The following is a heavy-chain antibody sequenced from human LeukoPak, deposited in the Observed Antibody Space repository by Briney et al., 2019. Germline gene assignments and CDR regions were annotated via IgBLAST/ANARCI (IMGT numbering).Heavy chain of an antibody. D-gene: IGHD6-6*01. CDR1: GFTFSSYA. J-gene: IGHJ4*02. Sequence: GSLRLSCAASGFTFSSYAMSWIRQPPGKGLEWIGSIYYSGSTYYNPSLKSRVTISVDTSKNQFSLKLSSVTAADTAVYYCARHELGLAAQSSSSLDYWGQGTLVTVSS. CDR3: ARHELGLAAQSSSSLDY. CDR2: IYYSGST. V-gene: IGHV4-39*01.